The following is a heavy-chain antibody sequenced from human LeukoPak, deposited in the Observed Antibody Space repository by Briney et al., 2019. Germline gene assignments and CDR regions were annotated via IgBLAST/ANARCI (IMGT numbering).Heavy chain of an antibody. CDR3: VRTVGSNAGEFDY. J-gene: IGHJ4*02. Sequence: GESLKISCKGSGYSFTSHWIGWVRQMPGKGLEWMGIIYPADSDTRYSPSFEGQVTISADKSMNTAYLQSSSLKGSDTAKYLCVRTVGSNAGEFDYWGQGTLVTVSS. CDR2: IYPADSDT. V-gene: IGHV5-51*01. D-gene: IGHD3-16*01. CDR1: GYSFTSHW.